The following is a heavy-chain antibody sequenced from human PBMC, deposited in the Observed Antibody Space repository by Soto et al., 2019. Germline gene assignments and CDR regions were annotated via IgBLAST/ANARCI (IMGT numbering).Heavy chain of an antibody. V-gene: IGHV3-23*01. CDR1: GFTFSGYA. D-gene: IGHD6-19*01. CDR3: AKVIGGSGWYLGAFDI. CDR2: ISGSGGST. Sequence: GGSLRLSCAASGFTFSGYAMSWVRQAPGKGLEWVSAISGSGGSTYYAESVKGRFTISRDNSKNTLYLQMNSLRAEDKAVYYCAKVIGGSGWYLGAFDIWGQGTMVTVSS. J-gene: IGHJ3*02.